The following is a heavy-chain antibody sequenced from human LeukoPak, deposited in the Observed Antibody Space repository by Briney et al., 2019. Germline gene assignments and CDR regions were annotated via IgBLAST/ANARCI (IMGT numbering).Heavy chain of an antibody. CDR2: IRSKAYGGTT. D-gene: IGHD3-22*01. CDR3: TRAYYYDSSGYYLDY. J-gene: IGHJ4*02. Sequence: GGSLRLSCTAAGFTFGDYAMSWVRQAPGKGLGWVGFIRSKAYGGTTEYPAYVNGRFTISRDDSKSLVYLQMNSLKTEDTAVYYCTRAYYYDSSGYYLDYWGQGTLVNVSS. V-gene: IGHV3-49*04. CDR1: GFTFGDYA.